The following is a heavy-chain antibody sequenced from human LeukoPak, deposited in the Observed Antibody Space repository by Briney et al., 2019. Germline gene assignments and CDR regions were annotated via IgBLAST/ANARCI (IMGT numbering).Heavy chain of an antibody. V-gene: IGHV3-48*03. CDR3: ARKYCSSTGCLFDN. J-gene: IGHJ4*02. CDR1: GFTFSSYE. CDR2: ISSSGSTI. Sequence: GGSLRLSCAASGFTFSSYEMNWVRQASGKGLEWDSYISSSGSTIYYADSVKGRFTISRDNAKNSLYLQMNSLRAEDTAVYYCARKYCSSTGCLFDNWGQGTLVTVSS. D-gene: IGHD2-2*01.